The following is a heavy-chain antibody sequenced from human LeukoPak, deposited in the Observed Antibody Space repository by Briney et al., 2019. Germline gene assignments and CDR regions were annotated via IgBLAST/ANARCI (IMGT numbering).Heavy chain of an antibody. J-gene: IGHJ4*02. V-gene: IGHV1-46*01. CDR1: GYTFTSYY. Sequence: GASVKVSCKASGYTFTSYYMHWVRQAPGQGLEWMGIINPSGGSTSYAQKFQGRVTMPRDTSTSTVYMELSSLRSEDTAVYYCASSTGGSYFLESWGQGTLVTVSS. CDR3: ASSTGGSYFLES. D-gene: IGHD1-26*01. CDR2: INPSGGST.